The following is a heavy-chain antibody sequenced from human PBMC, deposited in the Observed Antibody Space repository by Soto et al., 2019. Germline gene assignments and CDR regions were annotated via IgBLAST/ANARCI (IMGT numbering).Heavy chain of an antibody. Sequence: KTSETLSLTCTVSGGSISSGDYYWSWIRQPPGKGLEWIGYIYYSGNTYYNPSLKSRVMISVDTSKNQFSLNLSSVTAAGTAVYYCASGYYDILTGRDTKYYFDYWGQGALVTVSS. CDR2: IYYSGNT. CDR3: ASGYYDILTGRDTKYYFDY. CDR1: GGSISSGDYY. D-gene: IGHD3-9*01. J-gene: IGHJ4*02. V-gene: IGHV4-30-4*01.